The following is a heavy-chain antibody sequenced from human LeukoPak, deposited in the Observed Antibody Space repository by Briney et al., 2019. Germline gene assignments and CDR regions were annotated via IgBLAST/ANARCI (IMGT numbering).Heavy chain of an antibody. CDR2: LTNNGANT. Sequence: GGSLRLSCAASGFTFSSYAMNWVRQAPEKGLEWISILTNNGANTWYADSVKGRFTISRDNAKNSLNLQMNSLRAEDTAVYYCARADYYYYVDVWGKGTTVTVSS. CDR1: GFTFSSYA. V-gene: IGHV3-21*01. J-gene: IGHJ6*03. CDR3: ARADYYYYVDV.